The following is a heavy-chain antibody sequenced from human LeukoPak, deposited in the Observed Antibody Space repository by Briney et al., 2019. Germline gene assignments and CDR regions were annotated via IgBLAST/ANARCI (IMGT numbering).Heavy chain of an antibody. CDR3: ARDVPLDDAFDI. Sequence: SETLSLTCTVSGGSISSGDYYWRWLRQPPGKGLEWIGYIYYSGSTYYNPSLKSRVTISVDTSKNQFSLKLSSVTAADTAVYYCARDVPLDDAFDIWGQGTMVTVSS. CDR2: IYYSGST. J-gene: IGHJ3*02. D-gene: IGHD2-2*01. V-gene: IGHV4-30-4*08. CDR1: GGSISSGDYY.